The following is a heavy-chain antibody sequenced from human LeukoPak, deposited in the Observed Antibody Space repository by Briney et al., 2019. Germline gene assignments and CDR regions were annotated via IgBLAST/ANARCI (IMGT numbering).Heavy chain of an antibody. V-gene: IGHV4-59*08. CDR3: AQIRPSTYYDSSGSFDY. CDR2: IYYSRST. CDR1: GGSISSYY. D-gene: IGHD3-22*01. J-gene: IGHJ4*02. Sequence: SETLSLTRTVSGGSISSYYWSWIRQPPGKGLEWIGYIYYSRSTNYNPSLKSRVTISVDTSKNQFSLKLSSMTAADTAVYYCAQIRPSTYYDSSGSFDYWGQGTLVTVSS.